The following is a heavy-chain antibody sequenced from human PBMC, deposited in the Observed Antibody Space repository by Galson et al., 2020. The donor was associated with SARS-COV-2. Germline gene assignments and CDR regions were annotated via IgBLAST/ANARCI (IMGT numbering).Heavy chain of an antibody. D-gene: IGHD6-13*01. Sequence: SVKVSCKASGYTFTSYDINWVRQATGQGLEWMGWMNPNSGNTGYAQKFQGRVTMTRNTSISTAYMELSSLRSEDTAVYYCARVRSSSWYSLPEYFQHWGQGTLVTVSS. CDR3: ARVRSSSWYSLPEYFQH. CDR2: MNPNSGNT. CDR1: GYTFTSYD. J-gene: IGHJ1*01. V-gene: IGHV1-8*01.